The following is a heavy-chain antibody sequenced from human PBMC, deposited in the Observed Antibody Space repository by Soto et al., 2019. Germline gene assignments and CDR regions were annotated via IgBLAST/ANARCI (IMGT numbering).Heavy chain of an antibody. CDR3: ARDTYDDY. CDR2: IYSGGRT. Sequence: EVQLVESGGGLVQPGGSLRLSWAASGVTVGNNYMSWVRQAPGKGLEWVSVIYSGGRTYYADSVKGRFIISRDSSKNTLYLQMNSLRAEDTAVYYCARDTYDDYRGQGTLVTVSS. CDR1: GVTVGNNY. J-gene: IGHJ4*02. V-gene: IGHV3-66*01. D-gene: IGHD3-3*01.